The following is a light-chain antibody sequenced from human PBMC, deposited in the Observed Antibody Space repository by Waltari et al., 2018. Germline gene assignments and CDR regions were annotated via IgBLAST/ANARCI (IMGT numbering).Light chain of an antibody. Sequence: DVQLTQSPATLSASVGDRVTITCRATETINNWLAWYQHQPGTAHHLLIYEATHFHNGVPVRFSGSGSGTEFTLTITDLQPDDSAAYYCQQYNTYPLTFGGGTKLEI. V-gene: IGKV1-5*03. CDR1: ETINNW. J-gene: IGKJ4*01. CDR2: EAT. CDR3: QQYNTYPLT.